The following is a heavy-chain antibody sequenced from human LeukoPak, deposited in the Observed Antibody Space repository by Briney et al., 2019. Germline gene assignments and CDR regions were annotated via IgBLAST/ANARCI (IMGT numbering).Heavy chain of an antibody. V-gene: IGHV4-59*01. D-gene: IGHD4-23*01. Sequence: PSETLSLTCTVSGGSISSYYWSWIRQPPGKGLEWMGNIYYSGSTNYNLSLKSRVTRSVDTTKNQLSLKLSSVTAADTAVYYCAREVVTVVTPATWFDPWGQGTLVTVSS. J-gene: IGHJ5*02. CDR3: AREVVTVVTPATWFDP. CDR2: IYYSGST. CDR1: GGSISSYY.